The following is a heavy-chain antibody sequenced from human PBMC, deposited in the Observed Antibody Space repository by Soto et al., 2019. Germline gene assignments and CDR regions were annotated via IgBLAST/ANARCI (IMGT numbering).Heavy chain of an antibody. CDR2: ISRDGRST. D-gene: IGHD2-2*01. V-gene: IGHV3-64D*08. Sequence: GGSLRLSCSASGFTFSRHSMHWVRQTPGKALEYVSAISRDGRSTFYADSVKGRFTISRANSKNTLYLRMNSLSSDDTAVYDGLKDANPVSNTQVVHLSVNGGQGAQDTVS. CDR3: LKDANPVSNTQVVHLSVN. J-gene: IGHJ4*01. CDR1: GFTFSRHS.